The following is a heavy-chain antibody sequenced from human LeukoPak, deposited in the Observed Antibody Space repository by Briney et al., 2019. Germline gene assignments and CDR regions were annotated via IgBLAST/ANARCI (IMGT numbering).Heavy chain of an antibody. D-gene: IGHD2-2*02. V-gene: IGHV4-59*01. J-gene: IGHJ5*02. CDR3: ARDVGYCSSTSCYIWFDP. CDR2: MYYSGST. Sequence: PSETLSPTCTVSGGSISSYYWSWIRQSPGKGLEWIGYMYYSGSTSYNPSLKSQVTISVDTSKNQLSLKLSSVTAADTAVYYCARDVGYCSSTSCYIWFDPWGQGILVTVSS. CDR1: GGSISSYY.